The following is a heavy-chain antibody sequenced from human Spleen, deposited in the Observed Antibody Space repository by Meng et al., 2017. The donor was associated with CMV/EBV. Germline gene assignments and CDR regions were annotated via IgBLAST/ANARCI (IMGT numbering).Heavy chain of an antibody. D-gene: IGHD4-17*01. J-gene: IGHJ2*01. V-gene: IGHV3-21*01. CDR3: AGLTTVSHWYFDL. CDR1: GFTFSTNT. Sequence: CAASGFTFSTNTMSWVRQAPGKGLEWVSSISSSSSYIYYADSVKGRFTISRDNAKNSLYLQMNSLRAEDTAVYYCAGLTTVSHWYFDLWGRGTLVTVSS. CDR2: ISSSSSYI.